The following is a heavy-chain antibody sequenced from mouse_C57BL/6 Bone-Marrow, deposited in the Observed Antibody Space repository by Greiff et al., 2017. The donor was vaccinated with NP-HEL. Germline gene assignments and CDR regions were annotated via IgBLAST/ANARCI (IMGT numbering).Heavy chain of an antibody. Sequence: QVQLKQSGAELVRPGASVTLSCKASGYTFTDYEMHWVKQTPVHGLEWIGAIDPETGGTAYNQKFKGKAILTADKSSSTAYMELRSLTSEDSAVYYCTRYSNYAGYFDVWGTGTTVTVSS. V-gene: IGHV1-15*01. CDR1: GYTFTDYE. CDR2: IDPETGGT. CDR3: TRYSNYAGYFDV. D-gene: IGHD2-5*01. J-gene: IGHJ1*03.